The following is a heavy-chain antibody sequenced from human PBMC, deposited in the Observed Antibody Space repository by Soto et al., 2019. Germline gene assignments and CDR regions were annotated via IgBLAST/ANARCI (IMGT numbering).Heavy chain of an antibody. V-gene: IGHV1-2*02. D-gene: IGHD2-8*02. CDR3: ARTGGGGS. Sequence: ASVKVSCKASGYTFTGQFMHWVRQAPGQGLEWMGWINPNSGGTTYSQRFQGRVTMTRDTSITTGYMELTGLTSNDTAVYYCARTGGGGSWGQGALVTVSS. J-gene: IGHJ5*02. CDR1: GYTFTGQF. CDR2: INPNSGGT.